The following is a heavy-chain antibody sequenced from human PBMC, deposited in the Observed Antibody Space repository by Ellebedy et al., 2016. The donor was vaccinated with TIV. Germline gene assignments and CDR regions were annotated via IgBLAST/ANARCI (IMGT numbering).Heavy chain of an antibody. Sequence: AASVKVSCKASGYIFTSYDINWVRQATGQGLEWMGWMNPNNGNTEYARKFQGRVTMTRNTSISTAYMELSSLRSEDTAVYYCAGGSQFDPWGQGTLVTVSS. CDR2: MNPNNGNT. CDR3: AGGSQFDP. J-gene: IGHJ5*02. CDR1: GYIFTSYD. V-gene: IGHV1-8*01.